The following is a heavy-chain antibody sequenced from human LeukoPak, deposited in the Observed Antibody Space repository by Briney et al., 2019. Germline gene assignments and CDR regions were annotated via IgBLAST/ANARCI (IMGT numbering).Heavy chain of an antibody. J-gene: IGHJ4*02. CDR2: ISGSGGST. CDR1: GFTFSSYA. D-gene: IGHD4-17*01. Sequence: GGSLRLSCAASGFTFSSYAMSWVRQAPGKGLEWVSAISGSGGSTYYADSLKGRLPISRYNSKNTLSLQLNSLRAEDTAVYYCTTVTTNLDYWGQGTLVTVSS. CDR3: TTVTTNLDY. V-gene: IGHV3-23*01.